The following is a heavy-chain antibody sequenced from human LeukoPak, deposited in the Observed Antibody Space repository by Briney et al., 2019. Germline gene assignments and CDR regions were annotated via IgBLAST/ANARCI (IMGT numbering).Heavy chain of an antibody. CDR3: QSRFLEWLLDY. V-gene: IGHV4-30-4*01. CDR2: IYYSGST. J-gene: IGHJ4*02. D-gene: IGHD3-3*01. Sequence: SWIRQPPGKGLEWIGYIYYSGSTYYNPSLKSRVTISVDTSKNQFSLKLSSVTAADTAIYYCQSRFLEWLLDYWGQGTLVTVSS.